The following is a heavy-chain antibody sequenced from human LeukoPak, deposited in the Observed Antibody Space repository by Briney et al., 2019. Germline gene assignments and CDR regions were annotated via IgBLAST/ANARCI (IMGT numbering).Heavy chain of an antibody. J-gene: IGHJ6*03. CDR1: GYTFTSYD. V-gene: IGHV1-8*03. CDR3: ARAPALKDTYGGYHYYMDV. Sequence: GASVKVSCKASGYTFTSYDINWVRQATGQGLEWMGWMNPNSGNTGYAQNFQDRVTITRSTSIGAAYMELSSLRSEDTAVYYCARAPALKDTYGGYHYYMDVWGKGTTVTVSS. CDR2: MNPNSGNT. D-gene: IGHD5-18*01.